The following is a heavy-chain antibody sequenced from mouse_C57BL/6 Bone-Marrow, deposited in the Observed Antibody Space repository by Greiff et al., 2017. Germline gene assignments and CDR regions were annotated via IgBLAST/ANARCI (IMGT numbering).Heavy chain of an antibody. CDR1: GFSFNTYA. CDR2: IRSKSNNYAT. Sequence: DVMLVESGGGLVQPKGSLKLSCAASGFSFNTYAMNWVRQAPGKGLEWVARIRSKSNNYATYYADSVKDRFTISRDDSESRLYLQMNNLKTEDTAMYYCVRTGTGGPDYWGQGTTLTVSS. J-gene: IGHJ2*01. V-gene: IGHV10-1*01. CDR3: VRTGTGGPDY. D-gene: IGHD4-1*01.